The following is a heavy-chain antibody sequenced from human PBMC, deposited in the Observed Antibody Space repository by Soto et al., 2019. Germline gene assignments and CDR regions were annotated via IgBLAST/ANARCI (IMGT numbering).Heavy chain of an antibody. CDR1: GYTFTSYY. CDR2: INPSGGST. Sequence: QVQLVQSGAEVKKPGASVKVSCKASGYTFTSYYMHWVRQAPGQGLEWMGIINPSGGSTSYAQKFQGRGTMTRDTSTSTVYMELSILRSEDTAVYYCARTGLVQGYGMDVWGQGTTVTVSS. CDR3: ARTGLVQGYGMDV. V-gene: IGHV1-46*01. D-gene: IGHD6-19*01. J-gene: IGHJ6*02.